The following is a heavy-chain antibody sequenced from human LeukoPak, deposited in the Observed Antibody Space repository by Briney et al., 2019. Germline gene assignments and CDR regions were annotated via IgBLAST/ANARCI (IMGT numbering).Heavy chain of an antibody. D-gene: IGHD3-22*01. CDR1: GYTFTGYY. Sequence: GASVKVSCKASGYTFTGYYMLWVRQAPGQGLEWMGWINPNSGGTNYAQKFQGRVTMTRDTSISTAYMELSRLRSDDTAVYYCARDSGYYYDSSGYYRKGPFDYWGQGTLVTVSS. CDR3: ARDSGYYYDSSGYYRKGPFDY. J-gene: IGHJ4*02. V-gene: IGHV1-2*02. CDR2: INPNSGGT.